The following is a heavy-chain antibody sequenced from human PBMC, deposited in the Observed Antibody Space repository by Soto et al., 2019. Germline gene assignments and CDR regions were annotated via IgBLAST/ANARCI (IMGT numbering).Heavy chain of an antibody. CDR1: GFTFSHYA. V-gene: IGHV3-30*18. CDR2: ISYDESEK. CDR3: AKAGGWQAGFYYYGMAV. J-gene: IGHJ6*02. D-gene: IGHD3-10*01. Sequence: QVQLVESGGGVVQPGTSLRLSCAASGFTFSHYAMHWVRQAPGKGLEWVAVISYDESEKYYADSVKGRCTISRDNSKNTLYLQMNSLRAEDTAVYYLAKAGGWQAGFYYYGMAVWGQGTTVTVSS.